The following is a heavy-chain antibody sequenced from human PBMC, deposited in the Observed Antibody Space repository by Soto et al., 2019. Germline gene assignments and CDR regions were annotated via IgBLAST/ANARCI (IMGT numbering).Heavy chain of an antibody. V-gene: IGHV3-23*01. CDR3: AKDWHDSSGYYGTFDY. J-gene: IGHJ4*02. CDR2: ISGSGGST. D-gene: IGHD3-22*01. CDR1: GFTFSSYA. Sequence: EVQLLESGGGLVQPGGSLRLSCAASGFTFSSYAMSWVRQAPGKGLEWVSAISGSGGSTYYADSVKGRFTIARDNCINTVELQMNSLRAEDTAVYYCAKDWHDSSGYYGTFDYWGQGNLVTVSS.